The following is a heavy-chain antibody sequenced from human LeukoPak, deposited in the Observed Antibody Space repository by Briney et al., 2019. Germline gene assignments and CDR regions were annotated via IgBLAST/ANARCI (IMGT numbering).Heavy chain of an antibody. D-gene: IGHD2-15*01. Sequence: SETLSLTCTVSGVSISSGDYYWSWIRQPPGKGLEWIGYIHYSGSTYYNPSLKSRVTISLDTSKNQFSLKLSSVTAADTAVYYCARIHRYCSGGACYVLDNWGQGTLVAVSS. CDR1: GVSISSGDYY. V-gene: IGHV4-30-4*01. J-gene: IGHJ4*02. CDR3: ARIHRYCSGGACYVLDN. CDR2: IHYSGST.